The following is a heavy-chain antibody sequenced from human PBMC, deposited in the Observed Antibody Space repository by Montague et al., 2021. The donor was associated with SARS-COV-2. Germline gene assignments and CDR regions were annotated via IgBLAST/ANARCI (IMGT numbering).Heavy chain of an antibody. CDR3: AGKGGPTGKHWFDP. CDR1: GGSVSGTSYY. Sequence: SETLSLTCTVSGGSVSGTSYYWAWIRQPPGKGLEWIVNIHHSGTTFHNLSLQSRVTISVDTSKNEVSMKLISVTDADTAVYYCAGKGGPTGKHWFDPWGQGTLVTVSS. D-gene: IGHD1-1*01. V-gene: IGHV4-39*01. CDR2: IHHSGTT. J-gene: IGHJ5*02.